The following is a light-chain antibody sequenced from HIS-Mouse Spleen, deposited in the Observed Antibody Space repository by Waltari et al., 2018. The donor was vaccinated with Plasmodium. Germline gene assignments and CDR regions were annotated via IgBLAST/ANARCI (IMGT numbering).Light chain of an antibody. V-gene: IGKV3-15*01. Sequence: EIVMTQSPATLSVSPGERATLSCRASQSVSRHLAWYQMKPGQAPRLLIYGASTRATGIPARLSGSGSVPEFTLTISSLQSEDFAVYYCQQYNNWSFTFGPGTKVDIK. CDR2: GAS. CDR3: QQYNNWSFT. CDR1: QSVSRH. J-gene: IGKJ3*01.